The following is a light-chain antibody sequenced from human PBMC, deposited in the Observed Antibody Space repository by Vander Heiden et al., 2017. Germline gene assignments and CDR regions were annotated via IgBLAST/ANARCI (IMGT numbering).Light chain of an antibody. CDR1: SSDVGGYNY. V-gene: IGLV2-8*01. J-gene: IGLJ2*01. Sequence: SVLLHPPLTYGTPGQSVAISCTGTSSDVGGYNYVSWYQQHPGKAPKLLIYEASKRPAGVTDRFSGSKSGNTASLTVSGLQAEDEADYYCSSYAGSNNLVFGGGTKLTVL. CDR3: SSYAGSNNLV. CDR2: EAS.